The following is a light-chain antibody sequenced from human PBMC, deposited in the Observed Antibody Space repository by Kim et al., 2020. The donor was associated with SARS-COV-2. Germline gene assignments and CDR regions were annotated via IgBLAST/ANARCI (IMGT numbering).Light chain of an antibody. Sequence: APGKTARITCGGNNIGSKSVHWYQQKPDQAPVLVIYYDSDRPSGIPERFSGSNSGNTATLTISRVEAGDEADYYCQVWDSSSDHVVFGGGTQMTVL. J-gene: IGLJ2*01. CDR2: YDS. CDR1: NIGSKS. V-gene: IGLV3-21*04. CDR3: QVWDSSSDHVV.